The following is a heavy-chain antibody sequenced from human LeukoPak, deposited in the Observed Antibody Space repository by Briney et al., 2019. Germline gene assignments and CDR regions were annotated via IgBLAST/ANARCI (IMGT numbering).Heavy chain of an antibody. Sequence: SETLSLTCTVSGVSISSYYWSWIRQPPGKGLEWIGYIYHSGSTNYNPSLKSRVTISVDTSKNQFSLKLSSVTAADTAVYYCARGVIWFDPWGQGTLVTVSS. D-gene: IGHD2-21*01. CDR1: GVSISSYY. CDR3: ARGVIWFDP. J-gene: IGHJ5*02. CDR2: IYHSGST. V-gene: IGHV4-59*12.